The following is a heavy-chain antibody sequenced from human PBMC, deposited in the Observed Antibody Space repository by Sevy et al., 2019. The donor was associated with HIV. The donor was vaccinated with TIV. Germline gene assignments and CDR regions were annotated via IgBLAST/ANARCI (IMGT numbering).Heavy chain of an antibody. Sequence: SETLSLTCTISNGSISDYYWSWIRLSPGKGLEYIGYIYYSGGTNDNGVTNYNPSLKSRLTISIDVSKNQLSLKLTSVTVADTALYYCARGRDFRGTNWFDHWGQGTLVTVSS. V-gene: IGHV4-59*08. CDR3: ARGRDFRGTNWFDH. D-gene: IGHD1-1*01. CDR1: NGSISDYY. CDR2: IYYSGGT. J-gene: IGHJ5*01.